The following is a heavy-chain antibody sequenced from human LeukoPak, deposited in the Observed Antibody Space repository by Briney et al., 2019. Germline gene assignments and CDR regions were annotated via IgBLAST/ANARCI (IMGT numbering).Heavy chain of an antibody. CDR2: INHSGST. CDR1: GGSISGYY. J-gene: IGHJ3*02. D-gene: IGHD3-22*01. Sequence: PSETLSLTCTVSGGSISGYYWSWIRQPPGKKLEWIGEINHSGSTNYNPSLKSRVTISVDTSKNQFSLKLSSVTAADTAVYYCARGWRYYDSSGYYHDAFDIWGQGTMVTVSS. CDR3: ARGWRYYDSSGYYHDAFDI. V-gene: IGHV4-34*01.